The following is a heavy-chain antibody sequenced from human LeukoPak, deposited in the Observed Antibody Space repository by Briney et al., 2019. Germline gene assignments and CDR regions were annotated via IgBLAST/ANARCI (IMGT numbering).Heavy chain of an antibody. Sequence: GGSLRLSCAASGFTFSSYAMSWVRQAPGKGLEWVANIKQDGSEKYYVDSVKGRFTISRDNAKNSLYLQMNSLRAEDTAVYYCARVPGIAAAGFDYWGQGTLVTVSS. V-gene: IGHV3-7*01. J-gene: IGHJ4*02. D-gene: IGHD6-13*01. CDR1: GFTFSSYA. CDR3: ARVPGIAAAGFDY. CDR2: IKQDGSEK.